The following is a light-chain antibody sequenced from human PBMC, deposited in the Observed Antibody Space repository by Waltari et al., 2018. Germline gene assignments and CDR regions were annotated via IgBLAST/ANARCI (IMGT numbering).Light chain of an antibody. Sequence: SALTHPASVSGSPGQSITISCTGTTSDLGGYNYVAWYQQHPGKAPKLMIYDVSSRPSGISSRFSGSKFGNTASLTISGLQPEDEADYYCSSFTSSSTWVFGGGTKLTVL. CDR3: SSFTSSSTWV. V-gene: IGLV2-14*03. CDR2: DVS. CDR1: TSDLGGYNY. J-gene: IGLJ3*02.